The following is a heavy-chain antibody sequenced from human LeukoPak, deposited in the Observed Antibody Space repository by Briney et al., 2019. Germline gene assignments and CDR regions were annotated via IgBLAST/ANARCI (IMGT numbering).Heavy chain of an antibody. V-gene: IGHV1-18*01. CDR3: ARVVERYYYDSSGYYRLLD. CDR1: GYTFTSYG. CDR2: ISAYNGNT. D-gene: IGHD3-22*01. Sequence: ASVKVSCKASGYTFTSYGISWVRQAPGQGLEWMGWISAYNGNTNYAQKLQGRVTMTTDTSTSTAYMELRSLRPDDTAVYYCARVVERYYYDSSGYYRLLDWGQGTLVTVSS. J-gene: IGHJ4*02.